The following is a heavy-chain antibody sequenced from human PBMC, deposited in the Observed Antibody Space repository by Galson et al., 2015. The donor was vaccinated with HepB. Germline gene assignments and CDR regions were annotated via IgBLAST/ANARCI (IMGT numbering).Heavy chain of an antibody. J-gene: IGHJ5*02. Sequence: SVKVSCKASGYTFTSFGITWVRQAPGQGLEWMGWISAYNDNTHYSQKVQGRVTMTTETSTNTAYMELRSLRSDDTAVYYCARTEEYDGAGSYDNQNNWFDAWGQGTLVTVSS. D-gene: IGHD3-10*01. CDR1: GYTFTSFG. CDR2: ISAYNDNT. V-gene: IGHV1-18*04. CDR3: ARTEEYDGAGSYDNQNNWFDA.